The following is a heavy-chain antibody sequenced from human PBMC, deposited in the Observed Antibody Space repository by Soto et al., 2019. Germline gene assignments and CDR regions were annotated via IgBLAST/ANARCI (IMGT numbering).Heavy chain of an antibody. Sequence: QVQLQQWGAGLLKPSDTLSLTCAVYGGYFSDCYWSWVRQPPGKGLEWSGEINHSGSTNYNTYLKSRVTTSVDASKKQFSLKLSSVTAADTAVYYCATSNKEFDPWGQGTLVTVSS. CDR1: GGYFSDCY. J-gene: IGHJ5*02. CDR2: INHSGST. V-gene: IGHV4-34*02. CDR3: ATSNKEFDP.